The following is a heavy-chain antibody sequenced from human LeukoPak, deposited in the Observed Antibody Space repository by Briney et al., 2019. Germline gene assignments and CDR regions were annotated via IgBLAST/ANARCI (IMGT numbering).Heavy chain of an antibody. J-gene: IGHJ4*02. CDR3: ATDYGANSGGFDY. Sequence: GGSLRLSCAASGFTFSSYWMSWVRQTPGKGLEWVAVMSYDGSNKYYADSVKGRFTISRDNAKNSLYLQMNSLRAEDTAVYYCATDYGANSGGFDYWGQGTLVTVSS. CDR2: MSYDGSNK. V-gene: IGHV3-30*03. D-gene: IGHD4-23*01. CDR1: GFTFSSYW.